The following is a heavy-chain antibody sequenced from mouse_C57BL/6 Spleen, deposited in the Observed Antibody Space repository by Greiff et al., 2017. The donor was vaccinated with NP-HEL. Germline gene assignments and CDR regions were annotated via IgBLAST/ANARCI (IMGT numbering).Heavy chain of an antibody. J-gene: IGHJ2*01. CDR2: ISSGGSYT. V-gene: IGHV5-6*01. CDR1: GFTFSSYG. D-gene: IGHD2-3*01. CDR3: ARDGSYGYYFDY. Sequence: EVKLVESGGDLVKPGGSLKLSCAASGFTFSSYGMSWVRQTPDKRLEWVATISSGGSYTYYPDSVKGRFTISRDNAKNTLYLQMSSLKSEDTAMYYCARDGSYGYYFDYWGQGTTRTVSS.